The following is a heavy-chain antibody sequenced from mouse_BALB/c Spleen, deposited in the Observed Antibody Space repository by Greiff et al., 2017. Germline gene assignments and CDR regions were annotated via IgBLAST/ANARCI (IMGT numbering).Heavy chain of an antibody. Sequence: VHLVESGPGLVAPSQSLSITCTVSGFSLTGYGVNWVRQPPGKGLEWLGMIWGDGSTDYNSALKSRLSISKDNSKSQVFLKMNSLQTDDTARYYCAKSTVVARYAMDYWGQGTSVTVSS. J-gene: IGHJ4*01. V-gene: IGHV2-6-7*01. CDR2: IWGDGST. D-gene: IGHD1-1*01. CDR1: GFSLTGYG. CDR3: AKSTVVARYAMDY.